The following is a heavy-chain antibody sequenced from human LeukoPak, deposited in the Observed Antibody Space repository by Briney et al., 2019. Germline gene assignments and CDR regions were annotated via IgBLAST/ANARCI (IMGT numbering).Heavy chain of an antibody. D-gene: IGHD2-8*02. CDR3: VRSYDTGGKTPAN. CDR1: GFTFSSYS. V-gene: IGHV3-21*01. J-gene: IGHJ4*02. CDR2: ISGSSSYI. Sequence: GGSLRLSCAASGFTFSSYSMNWVRQAPGKGLEWVSAISGSSSYIYYADSVKGRFTISRDNAKNSLYLQMNSLRAEDTAVYYCVRSYDTGGKTPANWGQGTLVTVSS.